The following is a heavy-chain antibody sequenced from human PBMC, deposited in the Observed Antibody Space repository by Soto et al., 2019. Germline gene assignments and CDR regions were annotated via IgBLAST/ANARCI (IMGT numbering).Heavy chain of an antibody. CDR3: ARQYHSSGYWFDY. D-gene: IGHD3-22*01. CDR2: IYYSGST. CDR1: GGSISSDFYY. V-gene: IGHV4-31*02. Sequence: LCGGSISSDFYYWTWIRQHPGKGLEWIGYIYYSGSTYYNPSLKSRITMSLDTSKNQFSLKLSSVTAADTAVYYCARQYHSSGYWFDYWGQGTLVTVSS. J-gene: IGHJ4*02.